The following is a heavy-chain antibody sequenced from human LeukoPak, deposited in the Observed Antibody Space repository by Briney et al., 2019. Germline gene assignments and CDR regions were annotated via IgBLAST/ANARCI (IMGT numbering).Heavy chain of an antibody. D-gene: IGHD5-24*01. CDR3: ARDRLRDGYNPAAVDY. Sequence: SVKVSCEASGYTFSTYGINWVRQAPGQGPEWMGWISAYNGNANYAQKLQGRVTMTTDTSTSTAYMELRSLRSDDTAVYYCARDRLRDGYNPAAVDYWGQGTLVTVSS. J-gene: IGHJ4*02. CDR1: GYTFSTYG. CDR2: ISAYNGNA. V-gene: IGHV1-18*01.